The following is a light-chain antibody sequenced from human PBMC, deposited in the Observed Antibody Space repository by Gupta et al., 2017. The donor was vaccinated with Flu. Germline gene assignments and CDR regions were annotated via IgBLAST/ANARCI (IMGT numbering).Light chain of an antibody. CDR1: SGHSTYA. V-gene: IGLV4-69*01. J-gene: IGLJ3*02. CDR2: VLSDGRH. CDR3: QTVDTVIV. Sequence: QLMLTQSPSASASLGASVKLTCTLSSGHSTYAIAWHQQQAGKGPRVLMKVLSDGRHTKGDGIPDRFSASSSGAARYLTISSLQSEDEGDYYGQTVDTVIVFGGGTKLTVL.